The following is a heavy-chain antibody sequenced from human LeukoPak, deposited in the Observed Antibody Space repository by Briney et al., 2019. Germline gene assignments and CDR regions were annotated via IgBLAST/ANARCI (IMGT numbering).Heavy chain of an antibody. V-gene: IGHV3-48*03. CDR3: ARKYLPRHFDY. CDR2: ISSSGSTI. Sequence: GGSLRLSCAASGFTFSSYEMNWVRQAPGKGLEWVSYISSSGSTIYYADSVKGGFTISRDNAKNSLYLQMNSLRAEDTAVYYCARKYLPRHFDYWGQGTLVTVSS. D-gene: IGHD3-10*01. J-gene: IGHJ4*02. CDR1: GFTFSSYE.